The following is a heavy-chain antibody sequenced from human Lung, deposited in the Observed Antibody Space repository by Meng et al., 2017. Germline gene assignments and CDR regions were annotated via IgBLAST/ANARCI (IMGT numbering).Heavy chain of an antibody. Sequence: VQLPEAGPGPVKPSGTLSLTCAVSGGSITSSTWWSWVRQTPGKGLEWFGEIFHSGSTNYNPPLESRVTISVDKSKNQFSLKVYSVTAADTATYYCARFDISSSGRGDYWGQGILVTVSS. J-gene: IGHJ4*02. CDR3: ARFDISSSGRGDY. CDR2: IFHSGST. V-gene: IGHV4-4*02. D-gene: IGHD1-26*01. CDR1: GGSITSSTW.